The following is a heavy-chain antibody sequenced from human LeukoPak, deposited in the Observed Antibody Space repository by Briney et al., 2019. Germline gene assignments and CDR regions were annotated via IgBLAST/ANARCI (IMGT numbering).Heavy chain of an antibody. CDR3: AKDRSSWRFDY. CDR2: ISYDGSNK. V-gene: IGHV3-30*18. Sequence: GSLRLSCAASGFTFSSYGMHWVRQAPGKGLEWVAVISYDGSNKYYGDSVKGRFTISRDNSKNTLYLQMNSLRAEDTAVYYCAKDRSSWRFDYWGQGTLVTVSS. D-gene: IGHD6-13*01. J-gene: IGHJ4*02. CDR1: GFTFSSYG.